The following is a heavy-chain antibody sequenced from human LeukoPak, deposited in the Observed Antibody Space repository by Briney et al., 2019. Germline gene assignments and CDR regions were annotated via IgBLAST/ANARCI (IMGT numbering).Heavy chain of an antibody. J-gene: IGHJ2*01. V-gene: IGHV3-30*18. CDR1: GFTFSSSG. CDR3: AKGGASSIAAAGHYWYFDL. CDR2: TSSDGSTK. Sequence: GGALRLSCTASGFTFSSSGMHWVRQAPGKGLERVAVTSSDGSTKYYADSVKGRFTISRDNSKNTLYLQMTSLRAEDTAVYYCAKGGASSIAAAGHYWYFDLWGRGTLVSVSS. D-gene: IGHD6-13*01.